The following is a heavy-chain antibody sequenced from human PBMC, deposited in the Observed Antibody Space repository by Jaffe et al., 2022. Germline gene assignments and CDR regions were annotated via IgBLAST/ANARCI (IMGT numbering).Heavy chain of an antibody. CDR1: GFTFSSYA. J-gene: IGHJ6*03. V-gene: IGHV3-23*01. Sequence: EVQLLESGGGLVQPGGSLRLSCAASGFTFSSYAMSWVRQAPGKGLEWVSAISGSGGSTYYADSVKGRFTISRDNSKNTLYLQMNSLRAEDTAVYYCAKALGGYCSSTSCSRDYMDVWGKGTTVTVSS. D-gene: IGHD2-2*01. CDR2: ISGSGGST. CDR3: AKALGGYCSSTSCSRDYMDV.